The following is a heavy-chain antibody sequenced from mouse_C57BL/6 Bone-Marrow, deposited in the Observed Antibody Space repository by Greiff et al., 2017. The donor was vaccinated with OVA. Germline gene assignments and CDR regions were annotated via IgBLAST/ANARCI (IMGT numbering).Heavy chain of an antibody. CDR1: GYTFTSYW. J-gene: IGHJ4*01. CDR2: IDPSDSYT. D-gene: IGHD1-1*01. CDR3: ARSLAFPITTAAMDY. V-gene: IGHV1-69*01. Sequence: QVQLQQPGAELVMPGASVKLSCKASGYTFTSYWMHWVKQRPGQGLEWIGEIDPSDSYTNYNQKFKGKSTLTVDKSSSTAYMQLSSLTSEDSAVYYCARSLAFPITTAAMDYWGQGTSVTVSS.